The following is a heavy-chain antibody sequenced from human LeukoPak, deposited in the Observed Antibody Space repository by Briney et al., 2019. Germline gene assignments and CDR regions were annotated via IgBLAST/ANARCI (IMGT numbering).Heavy chain of an antibody. V-gene: IGHV1-24*01. J-gene: IGHJ6*02. D-gene: IGHD1-26*01. Sequence: ASVTVSCKVSGYTLTELSMHWVRQAPGKGLEWMGGFDPEDGETIYAQKFQGRVTMTEDTSTDTAYMELSSLRSEDTAVYYCATDLNSGSYSPDRYGMDVWGQGTTVTVSS. CDR3: ATDLNSGSYSPDRYGMDV. CDR2: FDPEDGET. CDR1: GYTLTELS.